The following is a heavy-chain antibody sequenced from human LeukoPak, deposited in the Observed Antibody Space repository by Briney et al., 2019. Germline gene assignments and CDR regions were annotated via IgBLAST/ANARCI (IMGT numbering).Heavy chain of an antibody. V-gene: IGHV3-48*01. CDR3: ARDKDYASDM. J-gene: IGHJ3*02. CDR2: INFKSEDI. Sequence: PGGSLRLSCAASGFTFSSHNMNWVRQAPGKGLEWISFINFKSEDIRHADSVEGRFIISRDNARKSLYLHMNSLRAEDTAVYYCARDKDYASDMWGQGTMVTVAS. D-gene: IGHD4-11*01. CDR1: GFTFSSHN.